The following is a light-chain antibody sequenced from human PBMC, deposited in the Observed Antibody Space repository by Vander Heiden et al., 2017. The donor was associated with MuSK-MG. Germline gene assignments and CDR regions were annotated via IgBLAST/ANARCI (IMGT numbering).Light chain of an antibody. J-gene: IGLJ3*02. CDR2: GNN. Sequence: QSVLPQPPSASGTPGHGAPIPCSGRSSNIGSNNVSWHQQRPGTAPRLLIYGNNQRPSGVPDRFSGSKSGTAASLAISGLQAEDEADYYCAAEDDSRNGWVFGGGTKLTVL. CDR3: AAEDDSRNGWV. V-gene: IGLV1-44*01. CDR1: SSNIGSNN.